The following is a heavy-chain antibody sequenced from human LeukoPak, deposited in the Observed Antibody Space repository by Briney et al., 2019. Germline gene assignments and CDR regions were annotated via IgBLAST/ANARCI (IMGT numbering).Heavy chain of an antibody. CDR2: IKQDGSEK. V-gene: IGHV3-7*01. D-gene: IGHD3-10*01. Sequence: GGSLRLSCAASGFTFSSYAMRWVRQAPGKGLEWVANIKQDGSEKYYVDSVKGRFTISRDNANNSLYLQMNSLRAEDTAVYYCAKDPGYYGSGSQGAFDIWGQGTMVTVSS. CDR1: GFTFSSYA. J-gene: IGHJ3*02. CDR3: AKDPGYYGSGSQGAFDI.